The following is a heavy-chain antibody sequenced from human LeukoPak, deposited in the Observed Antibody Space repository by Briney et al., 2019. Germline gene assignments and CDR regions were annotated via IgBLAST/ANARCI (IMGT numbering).Heavy chain of an antibody. Sequence: ASVKVSCKASGYTFTSYYMHWVREAPGQGLEWMGIINPSGGSTSYAQKFQGRVTMTMDTSTSTVYMELSSLRSEETAVYYCASIVGATHFDYWGQGTLVTVSS. CDR1: GYTFTSYY. CDR2: INPSGGST. CDR3: ASIVGATHFDY. J-gene: IGHJ4*02. D-gene: IGHD1-26*01. V-gene: IGHV1-46*01.